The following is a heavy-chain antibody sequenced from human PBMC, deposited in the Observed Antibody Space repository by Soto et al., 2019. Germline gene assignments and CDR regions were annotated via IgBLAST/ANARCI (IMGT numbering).Heavy chain of an antibody. V-gene: IGHV3-23*01. CDR2: ISGGDDST. CDR3: AKASLARGYDYGMDV. D-gene: IGHD3-10*01. CDR1: GFTFSSNA. J-gene: IGHJ6*02. Sequence: EVQLSESGGGLVQPGGSLRLSCAASGFTFSSNAMSWVRQAPGKGLEWVSSISGGDDSTYSADSVKGRFTVSRDISKNTLYLQMNSLKAEDTAVYYCAKASLARGYDYGMDVWGQGTTVTVSS.